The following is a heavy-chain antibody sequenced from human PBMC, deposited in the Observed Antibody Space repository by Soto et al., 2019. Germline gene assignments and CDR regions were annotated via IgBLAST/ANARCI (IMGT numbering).Heavy chain of an antibody. Sequence: PSETLSLTCTVSGVSISSGGYYWRWIRQHPGKGREWVGYIDCSGSAYYNPALKSRFTISVNTSKNQFSLKLSSVTAADTAVYYCARVGCSSTSCYPYFDYWGQGTLVTVSS. CDR2: IDCSGSA. CDR1: GVSISSGGYY. D-gene: IGHD2-2*01. CDR3: ARVGCSSTSCYPYFDY. J-gene: IGHJ4*02. V-gene: IGHV4-31*03.